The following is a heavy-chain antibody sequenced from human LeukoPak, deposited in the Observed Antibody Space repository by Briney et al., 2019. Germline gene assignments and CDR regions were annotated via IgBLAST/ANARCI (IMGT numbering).Heavy chain of an antibody. J-gene: IGHJ4*02. CDR1: GFTFSSYA. D-gene: IGHD5-18*01. V-gene: IGHV3-23*01. Sequence: GGSLRLSCAASGFTFSSYAMSWVRQAPGKGLEWVSAISGSGGSTYYADSVKGRFTISRDNSKNTLYLQMNSLRAEDTAVYYCASPSRGYSYGYYDYWGQGTLVTVSS. CDR3: ASPSRGYSYGYYDY. CDR2: ISGSGGST.